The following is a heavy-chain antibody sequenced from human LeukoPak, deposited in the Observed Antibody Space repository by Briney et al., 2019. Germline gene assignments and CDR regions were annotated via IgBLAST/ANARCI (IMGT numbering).Heavy chain of an antibody. CDR2: ISYDGSNK. CDR1: GFTFSSYG. V-gene: IGHV3-30*18. CDR3: EKYTAMVF. J-gene: IGHJ4*02. D-gene: IGHD5-18*01. Sequence: HPGRSLRLSCAASGFTFSSYGMHWVRQAPGKVLEWVAVISYDGSNKYYADSVKCRFTISRDNSKNAVSLEMNSLRGEVTAVYSCEKYTAMVFWGQGTLVTVSS.